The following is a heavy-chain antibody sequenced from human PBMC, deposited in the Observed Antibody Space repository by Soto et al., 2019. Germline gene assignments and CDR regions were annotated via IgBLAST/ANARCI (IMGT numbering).Heavy chain of an antibody. CDR1: GFIFSDYY. CDR3: ARDTGGSYDY. CDR2: TRNKVNSFSA. D-gene: IGHD3-16*01. V-gene: IGHV3-72*01. Sequence: EVQLMESGGGLVQPGGSLRLSCAASGFIFSDYYMDWVRQVPGKGLEWVGRTRNKVNSFSAEYAASVKGRFSIYRDASKDSMHLEMNSLKREDTAVYYFARDTGGSYDYWGQGALVTVSS. J-gene: IGHJ4*02.